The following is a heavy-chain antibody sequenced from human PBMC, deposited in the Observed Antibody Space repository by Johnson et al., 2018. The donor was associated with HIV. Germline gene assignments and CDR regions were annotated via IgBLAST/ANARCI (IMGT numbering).Heavy chain of an antibody. CDR1: GFTFSNYA. CDR2: IGSNGLTT. Sequence: VQLVESGGGVVQPGRSLRLSCAASGFTFSNYAMHWVRQGPGKGLEWVAGIGSNGLTTGYVDSVKGRFTISRDDATNSLYLRMDSLRTEDTALYYCAKDQNYGSYLLSFDVWGQGTMVTVSS. D-gene: IGHD3-16*01. J-gene: IGHJ3*01. CDR3: AKDQNYGSYLLSFDV. V-gene: IGHV3-9*01.